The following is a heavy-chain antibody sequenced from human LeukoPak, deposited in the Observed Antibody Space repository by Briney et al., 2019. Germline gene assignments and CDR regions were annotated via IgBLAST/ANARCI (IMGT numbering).Heavy chain of an antibody. D-gene: IGHD2-21*01. V-gene: IGHV4-4*07. CDR2: IYSSGTT. Sequence: SETLSLTCSVSGGSLSAFYWTWIRQPAGKRLEWIGRIYSSGTTNYNSSLKSRVSMSLDMANNQFSLKLQSVTAADTAIYYCARVEVIAANSLFYYYMDVWGKGTTVTVSS. J-gene: IGHJ6*03. CDR3: ARVEVIAANSLFYYYMDV. CDR1: GGSLSAFY.